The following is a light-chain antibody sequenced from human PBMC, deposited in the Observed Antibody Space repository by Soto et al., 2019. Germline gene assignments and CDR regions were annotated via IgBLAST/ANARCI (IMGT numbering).Light chain of an antibody. CDR1: SSDVGKYDY. CDR2: EVS. J-gene: IGLJ3*02. CDR3: NSYAGSSTWV. V-gene: IGLV2-8*01. Sequence: QSALTQPPSASGSPGQSVTISCTGTSSDVGKYDYVSWFQHHPGKAPKLIIYEVSKRPSGVPDRFSGSKSGSTASLTVSGLQTEDEADYYCNSYAGSSTWVFGGGTQLTVL.